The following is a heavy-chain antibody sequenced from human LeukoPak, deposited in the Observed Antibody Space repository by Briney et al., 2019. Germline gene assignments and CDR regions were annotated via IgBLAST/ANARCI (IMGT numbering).Heavy chain of an antibody. J-gene: IGHJ4*02. V-gene: IGHV1-2*02. CDR1: GYTFTGYY. Sequence: GASVKVSCKASGYTFTGYYMHWVRQAPGQGLEWMGWINPNSGGTNYAQKFQGRVTMTRGTSISTAYMELSRLRSDDTAVYYCARDPYYYDSSGYRFFDYWGQGTLVTVSS. CDR3: ARDPYYYDSSGYRFFDY. D-gene: IGHD3-22*01. CDR2: INPNSGGT.